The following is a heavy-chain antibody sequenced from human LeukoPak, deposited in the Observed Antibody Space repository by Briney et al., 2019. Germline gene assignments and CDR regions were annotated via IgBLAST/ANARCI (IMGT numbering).Heavy chain of an antibody. CDR1: GVSISSSNW. J-gene: IGHJ3*02. CDR2: IYHSGST. D-gene: IGHD2-2*01. CDR3: ALSISRQNAFDI. Sequence: SETLSLTCAVSGVSISSSNWWSWVRQPPGKGLEWIGEIYHSGSTNYNPSLKSRVTISVDKSKNQFSLKLSSVTAADTAVYYCALSISRQNAFDIWGQGTMVTVSS. V-gene: IGHV4-4*02.